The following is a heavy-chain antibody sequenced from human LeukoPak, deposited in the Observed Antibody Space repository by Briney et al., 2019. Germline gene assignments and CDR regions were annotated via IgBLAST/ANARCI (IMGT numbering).Heavy chain of an antibody. CDR1: GFIVSSNY. CDR3: ATDFYDST. D-gene: IGHD3-22*01. J-gene: IGHJ5*02. CDR2: IRSNSDGGTI. Sequence: GGSLRLSCAASGFIVSSNYMNWVRQAPGKGLEWVGRIRSNSDGGTIDYAAPVKGRFTLSRDDSKTTLYLQMNSLQTEDTAVYYCATDFYDSTWGQGTLVTVSS. V-gene: IGHV3-15*07.